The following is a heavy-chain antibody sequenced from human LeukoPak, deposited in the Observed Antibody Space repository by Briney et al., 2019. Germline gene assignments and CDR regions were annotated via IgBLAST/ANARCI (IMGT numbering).Heavy chain of an antibody. CDR2: IYYSGST. D-gene: IGHD3-16*01. Sequence: SETLSLTCTVSGGSISSSSYYWGWIRQPPGKGLEWVGSIYYSGSTYYNPSLKSRATICVDTSKKQFSLKPSSVTAADTAVHYCARGGDYFDYWGQGTLVTVSS. CDR1: GGSISSSSYY. CDR3: ARGGDYFDY. V-gene: IGHV4-39*07. J-gene: IGHJ4*02.